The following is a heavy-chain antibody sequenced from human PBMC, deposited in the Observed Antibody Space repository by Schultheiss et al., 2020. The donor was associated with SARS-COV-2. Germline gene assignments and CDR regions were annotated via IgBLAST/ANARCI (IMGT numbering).Heavy chain of an antibody. CDR3: ARGRYTVVTVGRLSYFDN. J-gene: IGHJ4*02. CDR2: IYYSGST. Sequence: SQTLSLTCTVSGGSVSSGDYYWSWIRQPPGKGLEWIGYIYYSGSTNYNPSLKSRVTISVDTSRNQFSLKLSSVNAADTAVYYCARGRYTVVTVGRLSYFDNWGQGTQVTVSS. CDR1: GGSVSSGDYY. V-gene: IGHV4-61*08. D-gene: IGHD4-23*01.